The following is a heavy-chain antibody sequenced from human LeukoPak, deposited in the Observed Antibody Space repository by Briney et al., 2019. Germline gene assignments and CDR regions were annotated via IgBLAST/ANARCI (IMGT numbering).Heavy chain of an antibody. Sequence: PSETLSLTCAVYGGSFSGYYWSWIRQPPGKGLEWIGEINDSGSTYYNPSLKSRVTISVDTSNNQFSLKLISVTAEDTAVYYCARGSRSARMNVWGQGTTVTVSS. CDR1: GGSFSGYY. CDR3: ARGSRSARMNV. J-gene: IGHJ6*02. CDR2: INDSGST. D-gene: IGHD2-15*01. V-gene: IGHV4-34*01.